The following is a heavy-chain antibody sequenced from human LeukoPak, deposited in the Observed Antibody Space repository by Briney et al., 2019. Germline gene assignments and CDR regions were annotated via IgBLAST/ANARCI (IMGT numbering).Heavy chain of an antibody. D-gene: IGHD3-9*01. J-gene: IGHJ4*02. V-gene: IGHV4-38-2*02. Sequence: SETLSLTCTVSGYSISSGFYWGWIRPPPGKGLEWIGSIYHSGSTYYSPSLKSRVTISVDTSKNQFSLKLNSVTAADTAVYYCAREYDILTGLDYWGRGTLVTVSS. CDR1: GYSISSGFY. CDR2: IYHSGST. CDR3: AREYDILTGLDY.